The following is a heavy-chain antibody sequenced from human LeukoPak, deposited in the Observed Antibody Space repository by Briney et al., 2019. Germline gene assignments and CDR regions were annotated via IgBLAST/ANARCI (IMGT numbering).Heavy chain of an antibody. Sequence: PGGSLRLSCAASGFTFSSYAMSWVRQAPGKGLEWVSAISGSGGSTYYADSVKGRSTISRDNAKNSLYLQMNSLRAEDTAVYYCARDDGYYDFWSDHEGDAFDIWGQGTMVTVSS. CDR1: GFTFSSYA. CDR3: ARDDGYYDFWSDHEGDAFDI. D-gene: IGHD3-3*01. V-gene: IGHV3-23*01. CDR2: ISGSGGST. J-gene: IGHJ3*02.